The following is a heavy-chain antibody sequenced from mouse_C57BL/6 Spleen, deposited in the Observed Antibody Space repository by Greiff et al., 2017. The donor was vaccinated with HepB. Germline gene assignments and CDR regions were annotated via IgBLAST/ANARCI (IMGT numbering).Heavy chain of an antibody. Sequence: QVQLKESGPGLVQPSQSLSITCTVSGFSLTSYGVHWVRQSPGKGLEWLGVIWSGGSTDYNAAFISRLSISKDNSKSQVFFKMNSLQADDTAIYYCARNGDYDYLDYWGQGTTLTVSS. D-gene: IGHD2-4*01. V-gene: IGHV2-2*01. CDR3: ARNGDYDYLDY. CDR1: GFSLTSYG. CDR2: IWSGGST. J-gene: IGHJ2*01.